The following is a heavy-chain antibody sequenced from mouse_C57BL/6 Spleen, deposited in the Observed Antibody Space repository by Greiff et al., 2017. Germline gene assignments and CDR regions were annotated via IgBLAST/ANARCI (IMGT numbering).Heavy chain of an antibody. CDR2: ISSGSNTN. Sequence: EVKLVESGGGLVKPGGSLKLSCAASGFTFRDYGMHWVRQAPEKGLEWVAYISSGSNTNYYADTVKGRFTISRDNAKNTLFLQMTSLRSEDTAMYYCAKSYYINYYYFDYWGQGTTLTVSS. CDR3: AKSYYINYYYFDY. D-gene: IGHD2-5*01. J-gene: IGHJ2*01. V-gene: IGHV5-17*01. CDR1: GFTFRDYG.